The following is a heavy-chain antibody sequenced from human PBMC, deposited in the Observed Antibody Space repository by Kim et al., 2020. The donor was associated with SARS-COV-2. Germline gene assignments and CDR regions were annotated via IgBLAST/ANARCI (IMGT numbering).Heavy chain of an antibody. CDR2: IYYSGST. CDR3: ARGRDTAMNPLGY. Sequence: SETLSLTCTVSGGSISSGGYYWSWIRQHPGKGLEWIGYIYYSGSTYYNPSLKSRVTISVDTSKNQFSLKLSSVTAADTAVYYCARGRDTAMNPLGYWGQGTLVTVSS. D-gene: IGHD5-18*01. V-gene: IGHV4-31*03. J-gene: IGHJ4*02. CDR1: GGSISSGGYY.